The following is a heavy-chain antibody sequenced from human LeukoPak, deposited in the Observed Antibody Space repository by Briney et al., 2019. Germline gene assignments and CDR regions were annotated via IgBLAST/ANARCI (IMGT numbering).Heavy chain of an antibody. CDR2: IYYSGST. CDR3: ARQGFWNRSPNLYFDY. Sequence: LRLSCAASGFTFSSSAMSWVRQAPGKGLEWIGSIYYSGSTYYNPSLKSRVTISVDTSKNQFSLKLSSVTAADTAVYYCARQGFWNRSPNLYFDYWGQGTLVTVSS. CDR1: GFTFSSSA. J-gene: IGHJ4*02. V-gene: IGHV4-30-2*03. D-gene: IGHD1-1*01.